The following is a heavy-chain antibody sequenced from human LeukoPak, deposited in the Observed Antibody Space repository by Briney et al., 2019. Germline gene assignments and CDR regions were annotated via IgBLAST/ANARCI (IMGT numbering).Heavy chain of an antibody. Sequence: GGSLRLSCAASGFTFSSYSMDWVRQAPGEGLEWVSSISSSSSYIYYADSVKGRFTISRDNAKNSLYLQMNSLRAEDTAVYYCARGTAVKLDYWGQGTLVTVSS. V-gene: IGHV3-21*01. CDR3: ARGTAVKLDY. D-gene: IGHD6-19*01. J-gene: IGHJ4*02. CDR1: GFTFSSYS. CDR2: ISSSSSYI.